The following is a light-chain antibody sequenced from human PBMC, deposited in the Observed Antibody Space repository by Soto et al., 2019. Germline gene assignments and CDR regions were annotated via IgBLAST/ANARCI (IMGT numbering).Light chain of an antibody. J-gene: IGKJ2*01. Sequence: EIVMTQSPDTLSVSPGERATLSCRASQRISNSYLAWYQQKPGQAPRLLLYDASSRATGIPDRVSGSGSGTDFTLTISRLEPEDFAVYYCQQYARPPYAFGQGTKVDIK. CDR1: QRISNSY. CDR3: QQYARPPYA. V-gene: IGKV3-20*01. CDR2: DAS.